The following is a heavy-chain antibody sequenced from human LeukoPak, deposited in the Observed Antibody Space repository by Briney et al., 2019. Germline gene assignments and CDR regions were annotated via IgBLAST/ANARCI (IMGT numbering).Heavy chain of an antibody. CDR2: INPNSGGT. J-gene: IGHJ3*02. CDR3: AVAAAGRRDAFDI. V-gene: IGHV1-2*02. Sequence: GASAKVSCKASGYTFTCYYMHWVRQAPGQGLEWMGWINPNSGGTNYAQRFQGRVTMTRDTSISTAYMELSRLRSDDTAVYYCAVAAAGRRDAFDIWGQGTMVTVSS. CDR1: GYTFTCYY. D-gene: IGHD6-13*01.